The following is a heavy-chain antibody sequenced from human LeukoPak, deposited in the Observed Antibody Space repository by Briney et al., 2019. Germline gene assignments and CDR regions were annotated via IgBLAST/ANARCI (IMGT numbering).Heavy chain of an antibody. CDR3: ARLYTYYYDSSGSKSDY. V-gene: IGHV3-48*01. D-gene: IGHD3-22*01. CDR2: ISSSSSTI. J-gene: IGHJ4*02. Sequence: GGSLRLSCAASGFAFSSYSMNWVRQAPGKGLEWVSYISSSSSTIYYADSVKGRFTISRDNAKNSPYLQMNSLRAEDTAVYYCARLYTYYYDSSGSKSDYWGQGTLVTVSS. CDR1: GFAFSSYS.